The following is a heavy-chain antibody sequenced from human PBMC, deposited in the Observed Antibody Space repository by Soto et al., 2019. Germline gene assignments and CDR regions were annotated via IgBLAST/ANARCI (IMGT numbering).Heavy chain of an antibody. CDR2: ISYSGST. CDR1: GGSISNDY. D-gene: IGHD5-18*01. J-gene: IGHJ6*02. CDR3: ASRYSYGDYYYYGMDV. Sequence: SETLSLTCTVSGGSISNDYWSWIRQPPGKGLEWIGYISYSGSTNYNPSPKSRVTISVDTSKNQFSLKLSSVTAADTAVYYCASRYSYGDYYYYGMDVWGQGTTVTVSS. V-gene: IGHV4-59*12.